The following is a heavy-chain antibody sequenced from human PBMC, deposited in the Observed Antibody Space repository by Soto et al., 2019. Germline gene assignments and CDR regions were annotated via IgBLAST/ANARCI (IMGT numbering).Heavy chain of an antibody. Sequence: SETLSLTCAVYGGSFSGYYWSWIRQPPGKGLEWIGEINHSGSTNYNPSLKSRVTISVDTSKNQFSLKLSSVTAADTAVYYCARDRRYCSGGSCYGPSGWFDPWGQGTLVTVSS. D-gene: IGHD2-15*01. CDR3: ARDRRYCSGGSCYGPSGWFDP. CDR1: GGSFSGYY. CDR2: INHSGST. J-gene: IGHJ5*02. V-gene: IGHV4-34*01.